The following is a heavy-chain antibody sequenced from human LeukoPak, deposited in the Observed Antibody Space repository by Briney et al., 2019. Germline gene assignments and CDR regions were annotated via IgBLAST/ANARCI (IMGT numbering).Heavy chain of an antibody. CDR1: GGSISSGDYY. J-gene: IGHJ6*02. Sequence: PSETLSLTCTVSGGSISSGDYYWSWIRQPPGKGLEWIGYIYYSGSTYYNPSLKSRVTISVDTSKNQFSPKLSSVTAADTAVYYCARALGYCGSTSCYTPYYYYYGMDVWGQGTTVTVSS. CDR2: IYYSGST. V-gene: IGHV4-30-4*01. CDR3: ARALGYCGSTSCYTPYYYYYGMDV. D-gene: IGHD2-2*02.